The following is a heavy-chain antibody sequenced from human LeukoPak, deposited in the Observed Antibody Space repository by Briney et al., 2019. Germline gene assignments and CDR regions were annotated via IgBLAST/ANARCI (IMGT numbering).Heavy chain of an antibody. V-gene: IGHV3-23*01. Sequence: PGGSLRLSCVASGFTFSSYAMNWVRQAPGKGLEWVSVIGGGGSSTFYADSVKGRLTISRDNSKNTLYLQMNSLRAEDTAVYYCTRNWGSDNWFDPWGQGTLVTVSS. CDR3: TRNWGSDNWFDP. CDR2: IGGGGSST. J-gene: IGHJ5*02. D-gene: IGHD7-27*01. CDR1: GFTFSSYA.